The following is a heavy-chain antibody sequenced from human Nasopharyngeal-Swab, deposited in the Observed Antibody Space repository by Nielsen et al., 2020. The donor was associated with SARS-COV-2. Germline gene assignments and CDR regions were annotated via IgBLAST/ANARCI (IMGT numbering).Heavy chain of an antibody. CDR2: IRSKTYGETT. CDR1: GFTFGNYS. CDR3: TSQTYYYDSSETLYYYYMDV. V-gene: IGHV3-49*04. Sequence: GESLKISCTGSGFTFGNYSMNWVRQAPGKGLEWVGFIRSKTYGETTDYAASVKGRFTISRDDSKSIAYLQMNSLRTEDTAVYYCTSQTYYYDSSETLYYYYMDVRGKGTTVTASS. J-gene: IGHJ6*03. D-gene: IGHD3-22*01.